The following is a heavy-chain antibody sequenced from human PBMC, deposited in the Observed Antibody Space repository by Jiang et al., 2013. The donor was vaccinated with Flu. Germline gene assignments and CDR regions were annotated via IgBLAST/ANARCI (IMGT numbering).Heavy chain of an antibody. CDR3: ARDEVRLGDSLGSYNWFDP. V-gene: IGHV7-4-1*02. CDR2: INTNTGNP. D-gene: IGHD4-17*01. J-gene: IGHJ5*02. Sequence: QSGSELKKPGASVKVSCKASGYTFTSYAMNWVRQAPGQGLEWMGWINTNTGNPTYAQGFTGRFVFSLDTSVSTAYLQISSLKAEDTAVYYCARDEVRLGDSLGSYNWFDPWGQGTLVTVSS. CDR1: GYTFTSYA.